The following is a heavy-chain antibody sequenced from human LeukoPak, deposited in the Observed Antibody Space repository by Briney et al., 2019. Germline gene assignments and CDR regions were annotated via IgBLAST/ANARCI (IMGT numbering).Heavy chain of an antibody. D-gene: IGHD3-22*01. CDR2: IYSSGNT. J-gene: IGHJ4*02. Sequence: SETLSLTCTVSGGSISSYDWSWIRQPAANGLDWIGCIYSSGNTNYNPSLQGRVTMSVDTSKNQFSLKLTSVTAADTAVYYCARVHDSTGYYLDDWGQGTPVTVSS. V-gene: IGHV4-4*07. CDR3: ARVHDSTGYYLDD. CDR1: GGSISSYD.